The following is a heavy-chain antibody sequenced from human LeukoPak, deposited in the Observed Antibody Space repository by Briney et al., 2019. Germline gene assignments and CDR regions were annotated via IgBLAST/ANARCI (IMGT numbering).Heavy chain of an antibody. CDR1: GYSFTYYY. CDR2: INPSGGST. CDR3: ARQFSGSNSGRVDS. V-gene: IGHV1-46*03. J-gene: IGHJ4*02. D-gene: IGHD1-26*01. Sequence: ASVKVSCKASGYSFTYYYMQWLRQAPGQGLEWMGTINPSGGSTSYAQKFQGRVTMTRDTSTSTVYMEVSSLRSEDTAVYYCARQFSGSNSGRVDSWGQGTLVTVSS.